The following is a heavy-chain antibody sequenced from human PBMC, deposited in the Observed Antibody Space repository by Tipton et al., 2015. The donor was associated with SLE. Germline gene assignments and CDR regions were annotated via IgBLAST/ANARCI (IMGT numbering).Heavy chain of an antibody. CDR3: ARDRSIAAQDAFDI. Sequence: SLRLSCAASGFTFSSYSMNWVRQAPGKGLEWVSSISSSSSYIYYADSVKGRFTISRDNAKNSLYLQMNSLRAEDTAVYYCARDRSIAAQDAFDIWGQGTMVTVSS. J-gene: IGHJ3*02. CDR2: ISSSSSYI. D-gene: IGHD6-6*01. V-gene: IGHV3-21*01. CDR1: GFTFSSYS.